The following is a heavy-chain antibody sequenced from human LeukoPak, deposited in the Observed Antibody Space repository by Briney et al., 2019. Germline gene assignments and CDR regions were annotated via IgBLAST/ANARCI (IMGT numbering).Heavy chain of an antibody. CDR2: INHSGST. CDR1: GGSFSGYY. V-gene: IGHV4-34*01. J-gene: IGHJ4*02. D-gene: IGHD6-19*01. Sequence: KSSETLSLTCAVYGGSFSGYYWSWIRQPPGKGLEWIGEINHSGSTNYNPSLKSRVTISVDTSKNQFSLKLSSVTAADTAVYYCAREGGSGWFFSYFDYWGQGTLVTVSS. CDR3: AREGGSGWFFSYFDY.